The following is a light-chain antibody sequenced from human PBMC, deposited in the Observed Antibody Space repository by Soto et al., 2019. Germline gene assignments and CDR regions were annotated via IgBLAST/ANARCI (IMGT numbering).Light chain of an antibody. Sequence: QSALTQPRSVSGSPGQSVTISCTGTSSDVGGYNYVSWYQQHPDKAPKLMIYDVTKRPSGVPDRFSGSKSGNTASLTISGLQAEDEADYYCCSYAGSYTYVFGIGTKVTVL. CDR1: SSDVGGYNY. CDR2: DVT. J-gene: IGLJ1*01. CDR3: CSYAGSYTYV. V-gene: IGLV2-11*01.